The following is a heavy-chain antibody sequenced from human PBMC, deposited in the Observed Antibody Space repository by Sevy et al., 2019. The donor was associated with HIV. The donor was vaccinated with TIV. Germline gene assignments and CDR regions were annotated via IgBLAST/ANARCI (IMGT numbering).Heavy chain of an antibody. V-gene: IGHV3-23*01. D-gene: IGHD1-1*01. CDR1: GFTFSSYA. Sequence: GGSLRLSCAASGFTFSSYAMRWVRQAPGKGLEWVSGISGSGGSTYYADSVKGWFTISRDNSKNTLYMQMNSLRAEDTAVYYCAKDGKNRSATGDFDCWGQGTLVTVSS. CDR3: AKDGKNRSATGDFDC. CDR2: ISGSGGST. J-gene: IGHJ4*02.